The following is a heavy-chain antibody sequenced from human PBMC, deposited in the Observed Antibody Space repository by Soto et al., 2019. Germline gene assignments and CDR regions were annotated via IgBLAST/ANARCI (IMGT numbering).Heavy chain of an antibody. D-gene: IGHD6-19*01. CDR1: GYNFTNYL. J-gene: IGHJ6*02. V-gene: IGHV5-51*01. Sequence: GESLKISCQGSGYNFTNYLIVWVRQMPGKGLEWMGLIYPGDSDTRYSPSFQGQVTISADKSINTAFLQWSSLKPSDTAIYYCARRGAGRGHYYDGMDVWGQGTTVTVSS. CDR2: IYPGDSDT. CDR3: ARRGAGRGHYYDGMDV.